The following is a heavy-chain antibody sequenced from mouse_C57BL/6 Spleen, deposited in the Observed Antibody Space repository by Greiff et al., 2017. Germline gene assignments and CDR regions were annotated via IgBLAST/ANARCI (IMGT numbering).Heavy chain of an antibody. CDR1: GFTFSDYY. CDR3: AREDYGSSYWYCDV. J-gene: IGHJ1*03. Sequence: EVKLMESEGGLVQPGSSMKLSCTASGFTFSDYYMAWVRQVPEKGLEWVANINYDGSSTYYLDSLKSRFIISRDNAKNILYLQMSSLKSEDTATYYCAREDYGSSYWYCDVWGTGTTVTVSS. V-gene: IGHV5-16*01. D-gene: IGHD1-1*01. CDR2: INYDGSST.